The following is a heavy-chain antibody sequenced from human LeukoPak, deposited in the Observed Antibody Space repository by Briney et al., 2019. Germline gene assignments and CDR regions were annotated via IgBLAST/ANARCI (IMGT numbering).Heavy chain of an antibody. J-gene: IGHJ5*02. V-gene: IGHV1-2*06. CDR3: ARVVYSYGDWFDP. D-gene: IGHD5-18*01. CDR1: GYTFTGDY. Sequence: GASVKVSCKASGYTFTGDYMHWVRQAPGQGLEWMGRINPNSGGTNYAQKFQGRVTMTRDTSIGTAYMELSRLRSDDTAVYYCARVVYSYGDWFDPWGQGTLFTVSS. CDR2: INPNSGGT.